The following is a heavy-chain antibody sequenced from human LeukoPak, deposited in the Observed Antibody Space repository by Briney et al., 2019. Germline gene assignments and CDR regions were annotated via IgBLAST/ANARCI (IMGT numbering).Heavy chain of an antibody. D-gene: IGHD6-19*01. V-gene: IGHV3-48*02. Sequence: GGSLTLSCAASGFNFRIYSMNWVRQAPGKRLEWVSYISSGSSTIYYAHSLKGRFTISRDNAKNSLYLQMNSLRDEDTAVYYCARGGLEWLSYWGQGTLVTVSS. J-gene: IGHJ4*02. CDR1: GFNFRIYS. CDR2: ISSGSSTI. CDR3: ARGGLEWLSY.